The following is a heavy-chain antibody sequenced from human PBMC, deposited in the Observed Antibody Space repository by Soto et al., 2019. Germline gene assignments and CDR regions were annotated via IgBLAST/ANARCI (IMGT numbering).Heavy chain of an antibody. CDR2: IWFDGTNK. CDR3: ARDLRGCTSTNCPLDF. Sequence: GGSLRLSCAASGFTFSSFGMHWVRQAPGKGLEWVAVIWFDGTNKYYADSVKGRLTISRDNSKNTLYLQMNSLRAEDTAVYHCARDLRGCTSTNCPLDFWGQGTLVTVSS. D-gene: IGHD2-2*01. J-gene: IGHJ4*02. V-gene: IGHV3-33*01. CDR1: GFTFSSFG.